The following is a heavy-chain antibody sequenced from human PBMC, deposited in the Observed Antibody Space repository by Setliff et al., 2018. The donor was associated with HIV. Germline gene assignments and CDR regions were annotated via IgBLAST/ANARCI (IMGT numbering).Heavy chain of an antibody. Sequence: AGGSLRLSCEGSGFFFSRHVMSWVRQAPGKGLEWVSGINNRGDRTDYADSVKGRFTISRDNSKNTVDLQMNSLTVEDTAVYYCAKNFYSSPWSPLDYWGQGTLVTVSS. CDR1: GFFFSRHV. J-gene: IGHJ4*02. D-gene: IGHD6-19*01. CDR3: AKNFYSSPWSPLDY. CDR2: INNRGDRT. V-gene: IGHV3-23*01.